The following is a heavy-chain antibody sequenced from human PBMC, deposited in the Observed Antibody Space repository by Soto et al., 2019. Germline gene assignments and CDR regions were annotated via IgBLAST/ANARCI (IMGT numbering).Heavy chain of an antibody. CDR2: ISGSGDTT. J-gene: IGHJ6*02. CDR3: AKPLGGYYYYGMDV. Sequence: VGSLRLSCAASGFTFSVYAMSWVRQAPGKGLEWVSAISGSGDTTYYADSVKGRFTISRDNSKNTLSLQMNSLRAEDTAVYYCAKPLGGYYYYGMDVRGQGTAVTVSS. CDR1: GFTFSVYA. V-gene: IGHV3-23*01.